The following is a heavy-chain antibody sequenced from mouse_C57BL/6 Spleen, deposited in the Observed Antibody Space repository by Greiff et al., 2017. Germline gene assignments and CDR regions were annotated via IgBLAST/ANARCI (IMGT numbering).Heavy chain of an antibody. V-gene: IGHV1-82*01. CDR3: ARTGNYGNSAWFAY. D-gene: IGHD2-1*01. J-gene: IGHJ3*01. CDR1: GYAFSSSW. CDR2: IYPGDGDT. Sequence: QVQLQQSGPELVKPGASVKISCKASGYAFSSSWMNWVKQRPGKGLEWIGRIYPGDGDTNYNGKFKGKATLTADKSSSTAYMQLSSLTSEDSAVYFCARTGNYGNSAWFAYWGQGTLVTVSA.